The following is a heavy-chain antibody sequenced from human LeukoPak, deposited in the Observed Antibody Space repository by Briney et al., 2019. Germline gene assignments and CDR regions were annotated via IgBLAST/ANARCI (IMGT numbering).Heavy chain of an antibody. Sequence: GGSLRLSCAASGFSFRDYAVSWVRQAPGKELEWVSAISTSGGTTVYADSVKGRFTISRDNSRNTLYLQIYSVRAEDTAVYYCARARYSYTGIIDYWGQGTLVTVSS. V-gene: IGHV3-23*01. CDR1: GFSFRDYA. CDR3: ARARYSYTGIIDY. D-gene: IGHD5-18*01. CDR2: ISTSGGTT. J-gene: IGHJ4*02.